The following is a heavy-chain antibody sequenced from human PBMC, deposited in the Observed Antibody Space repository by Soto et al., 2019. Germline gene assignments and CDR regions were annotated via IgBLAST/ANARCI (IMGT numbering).Heavy chain of an antibody. J-gene: IGHJ5*02. V-gene: IGHV1-69*13. D-gene: IGHD3-3*01. CDR2: IIPIFGTA. CDR1: GGTFSSYA. Sequence: GASVKVSCKASGGTFSSYAISWVRQAPGQGLEWMGGIIPIFGTANYAQKFQGRVTITADESTSTAYMELSSLRPEDTAVYYCARTITIFGVAPGGLPSWFDPWGQGTLVTVSS. CDR3: ARTITIFGVAPGGLPSWFDP.